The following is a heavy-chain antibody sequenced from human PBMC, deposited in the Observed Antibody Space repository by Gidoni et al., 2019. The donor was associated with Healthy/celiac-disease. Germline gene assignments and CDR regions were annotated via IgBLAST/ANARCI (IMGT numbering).Heavy chain of an antibody. CDR3: ATMRYYYYYGMDV. CDR1: GFTFSSYG. D-gene: IGHD2-2*01. CDR2: IWYDGSNK. Sequence: QVQLLESGGGVVQTGRSLRLSCAASGFTFSSYGMHWVRQAPGKGLEWVAVIWYDGSNKYYADSVKGRFTISRDNSKNTLYLQINSLRAEGTAVYYCATMRYYYYYGMDVWGQGTTVTVAS. V-gene: IGHV3-33*01. J-gene: IGHJ6*02.